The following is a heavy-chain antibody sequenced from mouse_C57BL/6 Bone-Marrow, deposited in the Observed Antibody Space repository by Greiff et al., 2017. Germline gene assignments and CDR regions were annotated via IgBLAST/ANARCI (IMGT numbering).Heavy chain of an antibody. D-gene: IGHD2-3*01. J-gene: IGHJ4*01. CDR3: DRHEEGDGYYGAMDY. CDR2: FYPGSGSI. V-gene: IGHV1-62-2*01. Sequence: VKLQQSGAELVKPGASVKLSCKASGYTFTEYTIHWVKQRSGQGLEWIGWFYPGSGSIKYNEKFKDKATLTADKSSSTVFMALSRLTSEDSAVYVCDRHEEGDGYYGAMDYWGQGTSVTVSS. CDR1: GYTFTEYT.